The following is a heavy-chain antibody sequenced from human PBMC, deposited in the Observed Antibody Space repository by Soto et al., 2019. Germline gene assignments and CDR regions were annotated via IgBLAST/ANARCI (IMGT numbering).Heavy chain of an antibody. CDR2: ISYDGSNK. CDR1: GFTFSSYA. Sequence: PGGSLRLSCAASGFTFSSYAMHWVRQAPGKGLEWVAVISYDGSNKYYADSVKGRFTISRDNSKNTLYLQMGSLRAEDMAVYYCARDVGGYSGYAVDYWGQGTLVTVSS. V-gene: IGHV3-30*14. J-gene: IGHJ4*02. D-gene: IGHD5-12*01. CDR3: ARDVGGYSGYAVDY.